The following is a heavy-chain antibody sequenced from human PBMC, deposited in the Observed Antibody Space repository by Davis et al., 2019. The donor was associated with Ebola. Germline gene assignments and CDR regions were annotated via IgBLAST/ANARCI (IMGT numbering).Heavy chain of an antibody. CDR3: TTPGGQDSGYDVFDI. CDR2: ITDNGHV. V-gene: IGHV3-21*01. D-gene: IGHD5-12*01. CDR1: GFTFSSVG. Sequence: GESLKISCVASGFTFSSVGMNWVRQAPGKGLEWVSFITDNGHVYYADSLKGRFAISRDNAKNSLYLQMSSLRAEDTAIYYCTTPGGQDSGYDVFDIWGQGTMVTVSS. J-gene: IGHJ3*02.